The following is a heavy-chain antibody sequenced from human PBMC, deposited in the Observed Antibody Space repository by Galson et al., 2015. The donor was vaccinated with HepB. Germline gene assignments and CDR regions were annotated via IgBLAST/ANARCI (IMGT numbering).Heavy chain of an antibody. D-gene: IGHD2-21*02. CDR3: ARDRHVVVTAIHWFDP. J-gene: IGHJ5*02. Sequence: SVKVSCKASGYIFNSYGISWVRQAPGQGLEWMGWISAYNGNTNYPQKLQGRVTMTTDTSTTTAYMELRSLRSDDTAVYYCARDRHVVVTAIHWFDPWGQGTLVTVSS. CDR2: ISAYNGNT. CDR1: GYIFNSYG. V-gene: IGHV1-18*01.